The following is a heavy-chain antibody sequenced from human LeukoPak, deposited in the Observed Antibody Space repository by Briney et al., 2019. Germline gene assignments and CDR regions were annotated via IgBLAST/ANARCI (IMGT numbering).Heavy chain of an antibody. CDR1: GFTFSSYA. D-gene: IGHD3-10*01. Sequence: GGSLRLSCAASGFTFSSYAMSWVRQAPGKGLEWVSAISGSGGSTYYADSVKGRFTISRDNSKNTLYLQMNSLRAEDTAVYYCAKIPWGMVRGTWGYIDYWGQGTLVTVSS. CDR3: AKIPWGMVRGTWGYIDY. V-gene: IGHV3-23*01. J-gene: IGHJ4*02. CDR2: ISGSGGST.